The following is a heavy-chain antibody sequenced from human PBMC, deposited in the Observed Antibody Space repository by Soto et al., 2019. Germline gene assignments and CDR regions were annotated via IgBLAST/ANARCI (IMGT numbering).Heavy chain of an antibody. CDR1: SGSFSGYY. V-gene: IGHV4-34*01. CDR2: ISHSGST. D-gene: IGHD3-22*01. Sequence: QVQLQQWGAGLLKPSETLSLRCVVNSGSFSGYYWTWIRQPPGKGLEWIGEISHSGSTNYNPSLMSRVTMSAATSQKPFSLRLSSVAAADTALYFCARGYESSRRYLPLLDYWGQGTVVTVSS. J-gene: IGHJ4*02. CDR3: ARGYESSRRYLPLLDY.